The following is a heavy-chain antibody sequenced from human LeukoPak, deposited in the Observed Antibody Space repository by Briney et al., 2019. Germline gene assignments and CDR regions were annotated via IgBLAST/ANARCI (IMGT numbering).Heavy chain of an antibody. CDR3: ARHGTSSYYYYAMDV. J-gene: IGHJ6*02. CDR1: GDSISGNY. CDR2: IYYSGST. V-gene: IGHV4-59*08. Sequence: SETLSLTCTVSGDSISGNYWTWIRQPPGKGLEWIGYIYYSGSTNYNASLKSRVTISVDTSKNQFSLKLSSVAAADTAVYYCARHGTSSYYYYAMDVWGQGTTVTVSS. D-gene: IGHD1-1*01.